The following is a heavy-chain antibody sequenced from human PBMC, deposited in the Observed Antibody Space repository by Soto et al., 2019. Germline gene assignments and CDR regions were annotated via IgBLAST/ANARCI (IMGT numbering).Heavy chain of an antibody. CDR2: INHSGST. D-gene: IGHD1-26*01. J-gene: IGHJ4*02. CDR1: GGSFSGYY. Sequence: QVQLQQWGAGLLKPSETLSLTCAVYGGSFSGYYWSWIRQPPGKGLEWIGEINHSGSTNYNPSLKSRVTISVDTSKNQFSLKLSSVTAADTAVYYCARETIVRPYDYFDYWGQGTLVTVSS. V-gene: IGHV4-34*01. CDR3: ARETIVRPYDYFDY.